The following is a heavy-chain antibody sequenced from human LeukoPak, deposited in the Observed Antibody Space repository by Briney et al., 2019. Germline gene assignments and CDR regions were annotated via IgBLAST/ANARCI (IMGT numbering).Heavy chain of an antibody. J-gene: IGHJ4*02. Sequence: GGSLRLSCVASGFTFSSYWMTWVRQAPGRGLEWVANIKTDGSQIYYVDSVKGRFTISRDNAKNSLYLQMNSLRAEDTAVHYCARDGLAGYYDSSGYSPIDYWGQGTLVTVSS. V-gene: IGHV3-7*01. CDR1: GFTFSSYW. CDR2: IKTDGSQI. D-gene: IGHD3-22*01. CDR3: ARDGLAGYYDSSGYSPIDY.